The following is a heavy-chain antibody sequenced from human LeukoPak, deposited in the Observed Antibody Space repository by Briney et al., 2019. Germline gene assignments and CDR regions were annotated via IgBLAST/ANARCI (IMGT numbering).Heavy chain of an antibody. V-gene: IGHV1-18*01. CDR1: GYTFTSYG. CDR2: ISAYNGNT. J-gene: IGHJ3*02. Sequence: GASVKVSCKASGYTFTSYGISWVRQGPGQGLEWMGWISAYNGNTNYAQKLQGRVTMTTDTSTSTAYMELRSLRSDDAAVYYCGRIRRDAFDIWGQGTMVTVSS. CDR3: GRIRRDAFDI.